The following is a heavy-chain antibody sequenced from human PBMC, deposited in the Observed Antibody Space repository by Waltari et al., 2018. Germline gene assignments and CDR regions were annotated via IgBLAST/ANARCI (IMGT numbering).Heavy chain of an antibody. J-gene: IGHJ4*02. CDR3: ARAAVGYSYGTYYFDY. Sequence: QVQLQESGPGLVKPSETLSLTCTVSGGSISSYYWSWIRQPPGKGLEWIGYIYYSGSTNYNPSLKSRVTLSVDTSKNQFSLKLSSVTAADTAVYYCARAAVGYSYGTYYFDYWGQGTLVTVSS. D-gene: IGHD5-18*01. CDR2: IYYSGST. V-gene: IGHV4-59*01. CDR1: GGSISSYY.